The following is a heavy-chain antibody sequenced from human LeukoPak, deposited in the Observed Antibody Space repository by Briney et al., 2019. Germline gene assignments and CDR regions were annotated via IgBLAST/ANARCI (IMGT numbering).Heavy chain of an antibody. D-gene: IGHD3-10*01. Sequence: GESLKISCKGSGYSFTNHYIGWVRLMPGKGLEWMGIIYPGDSDTRYSPSIQGQVTISADKSISTAYLQWSSLKASDTAMYYCARRGYGSGNYYYPNWGQGNPGHRLL. V-gene: IGHV5-51*01. CDR3: ARRGYGSGNYYYPN. CDR2: IYPGDSDT. J-gene: IGHJ4*02. CDR1: GYSFTNHY.